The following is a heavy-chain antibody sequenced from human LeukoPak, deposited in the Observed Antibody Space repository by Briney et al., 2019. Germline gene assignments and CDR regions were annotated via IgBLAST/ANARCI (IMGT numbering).Heavy chain of an antibody. V-gene: IGHV4-59*08. J-gene: IGHJ4*02. D-gene: IGHD6-13*01. CDR1: GGSVSSYY. Sequence: SETLSLTCTVSGGSVSSYYWSWIRQPPGKGLEWIGYIYYSGSTNYNPSLKSRVTMSADTSKNQFSLKLSSVSAADTAVYYCARLDKHSGSWLPDYWGQGTLVTVSS. CDR3: ARLDKHSGSWLPDY. CDR2: IYYSGST.